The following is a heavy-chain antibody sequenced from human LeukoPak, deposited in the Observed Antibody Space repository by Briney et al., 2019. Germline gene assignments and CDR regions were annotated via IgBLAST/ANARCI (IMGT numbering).Heavy chain of an antibody. CDR2: MYPNSGNT. D-gene: IGHD5-18*01. CDR3: ARSKRIQLWRWGDY. CDR1: GYTFTSYD. Sequence: GASVKVSCKASGYTFTSYDINWVRQATGQGLEWMGWMYPNSGNTGYAQKFQGRVTMTRNTSISTAYMELSSLRSEDTAVYYCARSKRIQLWRWGDYWGQGTLVTVSS. V-gene: IGHV1-8*01. J-gene: IGHJ4*02.